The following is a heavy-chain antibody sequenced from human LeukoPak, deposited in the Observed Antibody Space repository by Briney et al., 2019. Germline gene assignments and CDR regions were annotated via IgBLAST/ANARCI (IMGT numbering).Heavy chain of an antibody. CDR2: ISDGGGRT. V-gene: IGHV3-23*01. CDR3: AKKRGSINFYVMDV. J-gene: IGHJ6*02. CDR1: GLTFSSYA. Sequence: PGGSLRLSCEASGLTFSSYAMSWVRQAPGKGLEWVSGISDGGGRTYYADSVKGRFTISRDNSKSTLYLQMNSLRAEDTAVYYCAKKRGSINFYVMDVWGQGTTVTV. D-gene: IGHD2-2*01.